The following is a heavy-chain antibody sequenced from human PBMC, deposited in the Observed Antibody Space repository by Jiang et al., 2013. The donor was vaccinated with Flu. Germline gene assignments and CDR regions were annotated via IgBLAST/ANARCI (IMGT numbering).Heavy chain of an antibody. Sequence: PGLVKPSETLSLTCTVSGGSISSYYWSWIRQPAGKGLEWIGRIYTSGSTNYNPSLKSRVTMSVDTSKNQFSLKLSSVTAADTAVYYCARDLDWNYGGYYYYYMDVWGKGTTVTVSS. J-gene: IGHJ6*03. CDR2: IYTSGST. CDR3: ARDLDWNYGGYYYYYMDV. D-gene: IGHD1-7*01. CDR1: GGSISSYY. V-gene: IGHV4-4*07.